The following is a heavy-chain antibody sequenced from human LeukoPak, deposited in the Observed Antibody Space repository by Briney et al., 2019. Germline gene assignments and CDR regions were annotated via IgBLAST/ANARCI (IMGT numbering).Heavy chain of an antibody. V-gene: IGHV1-18*01. CDR1: GYTFTSYG. J-gene: IGHJ4*02. D-gene: IGHD3-10*01. CDR3: ATSTMVRGVEAFDY. CDR2: ISAYNGNT. Sequence: ASVKVSCKASGYTFTSYGISWVRQAPGQGLEWMAWISAYNGNTNYAQKLQGRVTMTTDTSTSTAYMELGSLRSDDTAVYYCATSTMVRGVEAFDYWGQGTLVTVSS.